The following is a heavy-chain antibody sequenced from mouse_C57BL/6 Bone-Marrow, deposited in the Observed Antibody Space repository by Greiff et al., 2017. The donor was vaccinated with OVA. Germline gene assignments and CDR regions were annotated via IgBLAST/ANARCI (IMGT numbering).Heavy chain of an antibody. CDR2: IDPSDSYT. Sequence: QVQLQQPGAELVKPGASVKLSCKASGYTFTSYWMQWVKQRPGQGLEWIGEIDPSDSYTNYNQKFKGKAPLTVDTSSSTAYMQLSSLTSEDSAVYYCAREVVTSSFDYWGQGTTLTVSS. J-gene: IGHJ2*01. CDR1: GYTFTSYW. D-gene: IGHD2-2*01. CDR3: AREVVTSSFDY. V-gene: IGHV1-50*01.